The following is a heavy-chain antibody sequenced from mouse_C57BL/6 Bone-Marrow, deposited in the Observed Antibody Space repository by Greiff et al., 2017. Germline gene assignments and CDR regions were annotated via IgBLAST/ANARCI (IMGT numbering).Heavy chain of an antibody. CDR3: ARSLRLRRSYYVDY. CDR2: IYPREGST. V-gene: IGHV1-78*01. Sequence: VKLQESDAELVKPGASVKISCKVSGYTFTDHTIHWMKQRPEQGLEWIGYIYPREGSTKYNEKFKGKATLTADKSSSTAYMQLNSLTSEDSAVYFCARSLRLRRSYYVDYWGQGTTLTVSS. CDR1: GYTFTDHT. D-gene: IGHD3-2*02. J-gene: IGHJ2*01.